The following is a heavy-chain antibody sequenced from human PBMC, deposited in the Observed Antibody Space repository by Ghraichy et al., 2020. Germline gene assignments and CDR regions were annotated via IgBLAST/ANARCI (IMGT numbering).Heavy chain of an antibody. Sequence: GESLNISCAASGFTLSNYRMIWVRQAPGKGLEWVSYIGSDGTTTYYTDSVRGRFTITRDSAKTSLSLQMNSLRDEDTAVYYCARVPRSSDRTGYYYVMDVWGQGTTVSVSS. D-gene: IGHD1-1*01. CDR2: IGSDGTTT. J-gene: IGHJ6*02. CDR3: ARVPRSSDRTGYYYVMDV. V-gene: IGHV3-48*02. CDR1: GFTLSNYR.